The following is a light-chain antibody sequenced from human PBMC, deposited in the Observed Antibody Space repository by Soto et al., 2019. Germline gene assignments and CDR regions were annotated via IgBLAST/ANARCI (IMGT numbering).Light chain of an antibody. CDR1: SIDVGGYNY. Sequence: QSALTQPASVSGSLGQSITISCTGTSIDVGGYNYVSWYQQHPGQAPKLLIYDVSHRPSGISYRFSGSKSGNTASLTISGLQAEDEADYYCSSYTGSDALVIFGAGTKLTVL. V-gene: IGLV2-14*03. CDR2: DVS. CDR3: SSYTGSDALVI. J-gene: IGLJ2*01.